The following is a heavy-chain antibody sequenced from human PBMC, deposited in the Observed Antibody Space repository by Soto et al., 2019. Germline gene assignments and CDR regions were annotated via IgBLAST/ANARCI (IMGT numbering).Heavy chain of an antibody. J-gene: IGHJ6*02. CDR3: ARGLRGYYTYSLFYYYGMDV. V-gene: IGHV3-48*03. CDR2: ISSSGSTI. CDR1: GFTFSSDE. Sequence: GSVRLSCAASGFTFSSDEMNWVRQAPGKGLEWVSYISSSGSTIYYADSVKGRFTISRDNAKNSLYLQMNSLRAEDTAVYYCARGLRGYYTYSLFYYYGMDVWGQGTTVTVSS. D-gene: IGHD3-3*01.